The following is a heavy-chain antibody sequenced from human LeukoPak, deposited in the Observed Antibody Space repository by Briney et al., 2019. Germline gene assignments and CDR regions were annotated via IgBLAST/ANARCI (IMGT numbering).Heavy chain of an antibody. CDR3: AKDLTGTYASFDY. V-gene: IGHV3-23*01. D-gene: IGHD4-17*01. Sequence: GGTLRLSCAASGFTFSSYGMSWVRQAPGKGLEWVSAISGSGGSTYYADSVKGRFTISRDNSKNTLYLQMNSLRAEDTAVYYCAKDLTGTYASFDYWGQGTLVTVSS. CDR2: ISGSGGST. J-gene: IGHJ4*02. CDR1: GFTFSSYG.